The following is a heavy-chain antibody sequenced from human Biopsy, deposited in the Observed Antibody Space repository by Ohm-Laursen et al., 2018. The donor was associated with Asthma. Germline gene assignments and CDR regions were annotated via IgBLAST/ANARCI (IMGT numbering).Heavy chain of an antibody. D-gene: IGHD1-14*01. V-gene: IGHV2-70*04. Sequence: TQTLTLTCSFSGFSLSSSGANVNWIRQPPGKAPEWHARIDWEEDKFYSTSLRTRLTISKGSSEDQVVLTMTNMGPVDTATYYCTRHNDYWGPGILVTVSS. CDR3: TRHNDY. J-gene: IGHJ4*02. CDR1: GFSLSSSGAN. CDR2: IDWEEDK.